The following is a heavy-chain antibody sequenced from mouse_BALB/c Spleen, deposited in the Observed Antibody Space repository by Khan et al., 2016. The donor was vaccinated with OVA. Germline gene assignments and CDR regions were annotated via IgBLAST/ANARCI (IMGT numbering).Heavy chain of an antibody. V-gene: IGHV1S81*02. CDR1: GYTFTSYW. Sequence: VQLKQSGAELVKAGASVKMSCKASGYTFTSYWMHWVKQRLGPGLEWFAETNPTNGRTYYNEKFKSKATLTVDKSSSTAYMLLSGPTFEDSAIYYCARIKKIVATYFDYWGQGTTLTVSS. J-gene: IGHJ2*01. CDR2: TNPTNGRT. CDR3: ARIKKIVATYFDY. D-gene: IGHD1-1*01.